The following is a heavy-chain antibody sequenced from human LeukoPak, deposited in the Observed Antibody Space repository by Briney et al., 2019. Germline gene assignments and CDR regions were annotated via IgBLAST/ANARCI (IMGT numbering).Heavy chain of an antibody. V-gene: IGHV6-1*01. J-gene: IGHJ4*02. CDR1: GDSVSSNSAT. CDR3: ARGRDTALGT. CDR2: TYYRSKWVN. D-gene: IGHD5-18*01. Sequence: SQTLSLTCAISGDSVSSNSATWNWSRQSPSRGLEWLGRTYYRSKWVNDYAVSVKSRVTINTDTSKNQVSLQLNSVTPEDTAVYYCARGRDTALGTWGQGTLVTVSS.